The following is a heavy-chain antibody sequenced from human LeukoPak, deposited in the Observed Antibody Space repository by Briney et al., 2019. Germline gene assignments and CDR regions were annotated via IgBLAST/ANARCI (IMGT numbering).Heavy chain of an antibody. CDR1: GFTFSNYA. CDR2: IRGSGGTT. D-gene: IGHD6-19*01. CDR3: ARDPLSVTGTNERYDYYGFDV. V-gene: IGHV3-23*01. J-gene: IGHJ6*02. Sequence: GGSLRLSCAASGFTFSNYAMSWVRQAPGKGLEWVSAIRGSGGTTYYADSVKGRFTISRDDSKNTLYLQMNSLRPEDTAVYYCARDPLSVTGTNERYDYYGFDVWGQGTTVTVSS.